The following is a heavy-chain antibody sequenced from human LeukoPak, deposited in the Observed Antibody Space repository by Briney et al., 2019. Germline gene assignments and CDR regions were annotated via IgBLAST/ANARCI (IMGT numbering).Heavy chain of an antibody. CDR2: IYYSGST. CDR3: ARDRTDDYGVYGGGGYGMDV. V-gene: IGHV4-59*01. Sequence: SETLSLTCTVSGGSISSYYWSWIRQPPGKGLEWIGYIYYSGSTNYNPSLKSRVTISVDTSKNQFSLKLSSVTAADTAVYYCARDRTDDYGVYGGGGYGMDVWGQGTTVTVSS. J-gene: IGHJ6*02. D-gene: IGHD4-17*01. CDR1: GGSISSYY.